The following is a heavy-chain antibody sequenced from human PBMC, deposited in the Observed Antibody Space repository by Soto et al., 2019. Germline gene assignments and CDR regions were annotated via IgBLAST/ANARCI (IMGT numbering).Heavy chain of an antibody. CDR2: IIPMLGMS. V-gene: IGHV1-69*02. Sequence: QVHLVQFGAEVRKPGSSVKVSCTASGGTFNTHTISWVRQAPGLGLEWMGRIIPMLGMSNSPHKFQGRVSITADTSTSTVYMALSRLTSDDTAVYYCATSYGSGSSHVDSWGQGTLVTVSS. CDR1: GGTFNTHT. D-gene: IGHD3-10*01. CDR3: ATSYGSGSSHVDS. J-gene: IGHJ4*02.